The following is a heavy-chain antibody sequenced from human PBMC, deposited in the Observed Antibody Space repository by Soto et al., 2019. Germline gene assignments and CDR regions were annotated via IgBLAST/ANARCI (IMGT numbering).Heavy chain of an antibody. V-gene: IGHV4-59*12. J-gene: IGHJ5*02. CDR1: GRTIDSYY. Sequence: SETLSLTCTVSGRTIDSYYWSWTRQPPGKGLEWIGYISYSGSTYYNPSLKSRVTISVDTSKNQFSLKLSSVTAADTAVYYCAGSGPGGYYDIFPDLFAPWGQGTLVTVSS. D-gene: IGHD3-9*01. CDR2: ISYSGST. CDR3: AGSGPGGYYDIFPDLFAP.